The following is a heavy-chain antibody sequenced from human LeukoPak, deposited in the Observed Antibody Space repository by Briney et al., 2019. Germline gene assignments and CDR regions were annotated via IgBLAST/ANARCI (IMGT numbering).Heavy chain of an antibody. V-gene: IGHV4-61*02. Sequence: SQTLSLTCTVSGGSLSSGNYYWSWIRQPAGKELEWIGRIYTSGSTNYNPSLKSRITISVDTSKNQFSLKLTSVTAADTAVYYCARGTKQQLDTGFQNYYYYYMDVWGKGTTVTVSS. CDR3: ARGTKQQLDTGFQNYYYYYMDV. CDR2: IYTSGST. CDR1: GGSLSSGNYY. J-gene: IGHJ6*03. D-gene: IGHD6-13*01.